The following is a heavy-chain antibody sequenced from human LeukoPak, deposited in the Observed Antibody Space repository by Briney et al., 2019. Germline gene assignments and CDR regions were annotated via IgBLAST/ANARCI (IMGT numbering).Heavy chain of an antibody. CDR1: GFTFSSYG. D-gene: IGHD2-2*01. Sequence: GRSLRLSCAASGFTFSSYGMHWVRQAPGKGLEWVAVISYDGSNKYYADSVKGRFTISRDNSKNTLYLQMNSLRAEDTAVYYCAREAGYCSSTSCYEATLDYWGQGTLVTVSS. V-gene: IGHV3-30*03. CDR3: AREAGYCSSTSCYEATLDY. CDR2: ISYDGSNK. J-gene: IGHJ4*02.